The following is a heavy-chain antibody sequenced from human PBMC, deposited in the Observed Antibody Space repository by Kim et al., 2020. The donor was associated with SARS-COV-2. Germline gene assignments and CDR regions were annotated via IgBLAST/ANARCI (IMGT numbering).Heavy chain of an antibody. CDR2: TETDGSST. CDR1: GFTFSSYL. Sequence: GGSLRLSCAASGFTFSSYLMHWVRQAPGKGLEWVSRTETDGSSTTYADSVKCRFTVSRDNAKNMLYLQMNSLRVEDTAVYYCTRGVGSLVFWGQGTTVTVSS. J-gene: IGHJ6*02. V-gene: IGHV3-74*01. D-gene: IGHD3-16*02. CDR3: TRGVGSLVF.